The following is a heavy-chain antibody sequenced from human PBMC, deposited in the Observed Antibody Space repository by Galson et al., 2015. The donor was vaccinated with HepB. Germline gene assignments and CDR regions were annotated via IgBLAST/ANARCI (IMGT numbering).Heavy chain of an antibody. V-gene: IGHV4-4*02. CDR1: GGSISSSNW. CDR2: IYHGGST. J-gene: IGHJ4*02. D-gene: IGHD4/OR15-4a*01. CDR3: AKTDYGWFSVDF. Sequence: LSLTCAVSGGSISSSNWWTWVRQPPGKGLEWIGRIYHGGSTNYNPSLKSRVTISLDKSKNQFSLNVTSVTAADTAVYYCAKTDYGWFSVDFWGQGILVTVSS.